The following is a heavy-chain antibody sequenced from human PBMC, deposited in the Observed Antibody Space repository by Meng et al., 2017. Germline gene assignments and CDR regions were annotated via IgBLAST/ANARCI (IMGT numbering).Heavy chain of an antibody. CDR3: ARGPPPDQNQDWYFDL. J-gene: IGHJ2*01. CDR1: GFTFSSYD. Sequence: GESLKISCAASGFTFSSYDMHWVRQATGKGLEWVSAIGTAGDTYYPGSVKGRFTISRENAKNSLYLQMNSLRAGDTAVYYCARGPPPDQNQDWYFDLWGRGTLVTVSS. CDR2: IGTAGDT. V-gene: IGHV3-13*01.